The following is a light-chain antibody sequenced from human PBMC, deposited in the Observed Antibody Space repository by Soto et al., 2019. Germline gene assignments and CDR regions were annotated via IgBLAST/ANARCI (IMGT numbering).Light chain of an antibody. CDR1: SSDVGRYNS. CDR3: CSYVGDPYV. J-gene: IGLJ1*01. Sequence: QSVLTQPASVSGSPGQSIAISCTGSSSDVGRYNSVSWYQQHPGKAPKLMIYEGSKRPSGVSDRFSGSKSGNTASLTISGLQPEDEADYYCCSYVGDPYVFGTGTKVTAL. V-gene: IGLV2-23*01. CDR2: EGS.